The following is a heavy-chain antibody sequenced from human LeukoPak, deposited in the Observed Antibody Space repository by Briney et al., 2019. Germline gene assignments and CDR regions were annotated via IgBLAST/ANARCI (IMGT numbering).Heavy chain of an antibody. D-gene: IGHD3-3*01. J-gene: IGHJ4*02. CDR1: GFIFSNYG. Sequence: GGSLRLSCAASGFIFSNYGMNWVRQAPGKGLEWVAAISASGSATSYADSVRGRFTISRDDSQNTIYLQMDSLRAEDTAVYYCAKDQAYYDFWSGWFDYWGQGTLVTVSS. CDR2: ISASGSAT. V-gene: IGHV3-23*01. CDR3: AKDQAYYDFWSGWFDY.